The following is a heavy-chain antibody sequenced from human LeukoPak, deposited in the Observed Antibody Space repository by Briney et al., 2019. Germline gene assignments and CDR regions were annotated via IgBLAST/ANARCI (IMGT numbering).Heavy chain of an antibody. CDR1: GFTFSTYG. CDR2: ISSSSSYI. J-gene: IGHJ4*02. V-gene: IGHV3-21*01. Sequence: GGSLRLSCAASGFTFSTYGMSWVRQAPGKGLEWVSAISSSSSYIYYADSVKGRFTISRDNAKNSLYLQMNSLRAEDTAVYYCARQSIGELYGYWGQGTLVTVSS. CDR3: ARQSIGELYGY. D-gene: IGHD3-10*01.